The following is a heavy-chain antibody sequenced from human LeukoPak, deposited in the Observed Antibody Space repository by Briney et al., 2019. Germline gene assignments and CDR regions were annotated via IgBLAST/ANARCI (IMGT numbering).Heavy chain of an antibody. D-gene: IGHD4-23*01. CDR2: FDPEDGET. Sequence: GASVNVSCTISGYTLTELSMHWVRPAPGKGLEGMGGFDPEDGETIYAQKFQGRVTMTEDTSTDTAYMELSSLRSEDTAVYYCATIAMTTVVTTIDYWGQGTLVTVSS. CDR1: GYTLTELS. J-gene: IGHJ4*02. V-gene: IGHV1-24*01. CDR3: ATIAMTTVVTTIDY.